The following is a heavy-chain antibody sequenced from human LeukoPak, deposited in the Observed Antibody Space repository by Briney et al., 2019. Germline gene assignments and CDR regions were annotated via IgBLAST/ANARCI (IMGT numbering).Heavy chain of an antibody. CDR3: ASTRRGGGNWFDP. J-gene: IGHJ5*02. D-gene: IGHD4-23*01. CDR1: GFTFSSYW. Sequence: GGSLRLSCAAPGFTFSSYWMSWVRQAPGKGLEWVANIKQDGSEKYYVDSVKGRFTISRDNAKNSLYLQMNSLRAEDTAVYYCASTRRGGGNWFDPWGQGTLVTVSS. CDR2: IKQDGSEK. V-gene: IGHV3-7*01.